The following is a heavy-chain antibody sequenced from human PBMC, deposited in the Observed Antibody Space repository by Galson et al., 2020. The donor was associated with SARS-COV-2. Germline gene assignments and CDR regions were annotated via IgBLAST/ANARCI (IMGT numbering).Heavy chain of an antibody. Sequence: SETLSLTCTVSGGSISSYYWSWIRQPAGKGLEWIGRIYTSGSTNYNPSLKSRVTMSVDTSKNQFSLKLSSVTAADTAVYYCARALPETVTTFYYFDYWGQGTLVTVSS. J-gene: IGHJ4*02. CDR3: ARALPETVTTFYYFDY. CDR2: IYTSGST. CDR1: GGSISSYY. D-gene: IGHD4-17*01. V-gene: IGHV4-4*07.